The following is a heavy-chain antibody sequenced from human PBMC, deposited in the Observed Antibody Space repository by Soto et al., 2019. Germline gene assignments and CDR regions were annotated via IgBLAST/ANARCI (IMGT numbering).Heavy chain of an antibody. D-gene: IGHD5-18*01. CDR2: IYQSGAT. CDR3: ARDDLYGYFFDT. V-gene: IGHV4-30-2*01. Sequence: QVQLQESGSGLVKPSQTLSLTCTVSGGAISSGGYSWNWIRQPPGKGLEWIGYIYQSGATSYNPSLKSRVTISVDKSKNQFSLKLSSVTAADTAVYYCARDDLYGYFFDTWGQGTLVTVSS. CDR1: GGAISSGGYS. J-gene: IGHJ3*02.